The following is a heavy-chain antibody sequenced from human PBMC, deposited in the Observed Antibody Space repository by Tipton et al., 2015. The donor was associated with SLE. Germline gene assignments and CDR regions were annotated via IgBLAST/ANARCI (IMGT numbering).Heavy chain of an antibody. D-gene: IGHD6-13*01. CDR2: INHSGST. J-gene: IGHJ3*02. V-gene: IGHV4-34*01. Sequence: TLSLTCAVYGGSFSGYYWTWIRQPPGKGLEWIGEINHSGSTNYNPSLKSRVTISVDTSKNQFSLKLSSVTAADTAVYYCARGGRAPLRSSWSNAFDIWGQRTMVTGSS. CDR1: GGSFSGYY. CDR3: ARGGRAPLRSSWSNAFDI.